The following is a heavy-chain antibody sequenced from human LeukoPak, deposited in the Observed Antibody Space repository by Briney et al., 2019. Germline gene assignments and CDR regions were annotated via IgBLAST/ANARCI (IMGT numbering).Heavy chain of an antibody. CDR2: IGHDGSFK. CDR1: GFPFSVYG. D-gene: IGHD3-16*01. V-gene: IGHV3-33*01. CDR3: ARDLGRGSYVDY. J-gene: IGHJ4*02. Sequence: GRSLRLSCAASGFPFSVYGMHWVRQAPGKGLEWVAVIGHDGSFKESADAVKGRFTISRDNPKNTLYLQMSSLRAEDTAVYYCARDLGRGSYVDYWGQGSLVTVSS.